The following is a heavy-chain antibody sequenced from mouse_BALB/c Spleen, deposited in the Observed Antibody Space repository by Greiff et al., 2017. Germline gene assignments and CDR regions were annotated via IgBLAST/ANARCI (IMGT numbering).Heavy chain of an antibody. Sequence: QVQLKESGAELMKPGASVKISCKATGYTFSSYWIEWVKQRPGHGLEWIGEILPGSGSTNYNEKFKGKATFTADTSSNTAYMQLSSLTSEDSAVYYCARWGPTQAMDYWGQGTSVTVSS. J-gene: IGHJ4*01. D-gene: IGHD6-5*01. CDR1: GYTFSSYW. V-gene: IGHV1-9*01. CDR3: ARWGPTQAMDY. CDR2: ILPGSGST.